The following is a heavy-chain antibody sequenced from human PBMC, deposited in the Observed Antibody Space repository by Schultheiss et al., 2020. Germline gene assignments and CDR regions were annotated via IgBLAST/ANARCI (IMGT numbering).Heavy chain of an antibody. CDR3: AKVAGAALDFDY. J-gene: IGHJ4*02. Sequence: GGSLRLSCAASGFTFDDYAMHWVRQAPGKGLEWVSGISWNSGSIGYADSVKGRFTISRDNAKNSLYLQMNSLRAEDTAVYYCAKVAGAALDFDYWGQGTLVTVSS. CDR1: GFTFDDYA. D-gene: IGHD5-18*01. CDR2: ISWNSGSI. V-gene: IGHV3-9*01.